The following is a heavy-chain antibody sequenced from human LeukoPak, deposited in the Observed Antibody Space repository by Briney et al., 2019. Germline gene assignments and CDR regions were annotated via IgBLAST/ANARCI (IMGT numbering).Heavy chain of an antibody. V-gene: IGHV4-34*01. D-gene: IGHD3-10*01. CDR1: GGSFSGYY. Sequence: SETLSLTCAVYGGSFSGYYWSWIRRPPGKGLEWIGEINHSGSTNYNPSLKSRVTISVDTSKNQFSLKLSSVTAADTAVYYCARSMVRGVIRPGPWGQGTLVTVSS. CDR2: INHSGST. J-gene: IGHJ5*02. CDR3: ARSMVRGVIRPGP.